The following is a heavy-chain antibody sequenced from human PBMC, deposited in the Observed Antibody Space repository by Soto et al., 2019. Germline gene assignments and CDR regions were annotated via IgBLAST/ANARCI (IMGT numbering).Heavy chain of an antibody. CDR2: ISSSSSTI. Sequence: EVQLVESGGGLVQPGGSLRLSCAASGVTFSSYSMNWVRQAPGKGLEWVSYISSSSSTIYYADSVKGRFTISRDNAKNSLYLQMNSLRAEDTAVYYCARDFPPIDYWGQGTLVTVSS. V-gene: IGHV3-48*01. CDR3: ARDFPPIDY. CDR1: GVTFSSYS. J-gene: IGHJ4*02.